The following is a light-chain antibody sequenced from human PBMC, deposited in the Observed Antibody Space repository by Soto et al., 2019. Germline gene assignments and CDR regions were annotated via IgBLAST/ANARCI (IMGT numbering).Light chain of an antibody. J-gene: IGKJ4*01. Sequence: DIEMTQTPSLVSASLGDRVTITCLASQGISSWLAWYQQKPGKAPKLLIYAATILQSGVPSRFSGSESGTDFSLTISSLQPEDFATYFCQQSSDFPLTFGGGTKVDIK. CDR1: QGISSW. CDR3: QQSSDFPLT. CDR2: AAT. V-gene: IGKV1D-12*01.